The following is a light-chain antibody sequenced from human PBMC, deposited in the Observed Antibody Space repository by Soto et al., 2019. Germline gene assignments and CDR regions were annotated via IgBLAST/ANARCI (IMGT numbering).Light chain of an antibody. J-gene: IGKJ3*01. V-gene: IGKV1-9*01. CDR1: QGIANF. CDR2: GAS. Sequence: IQLTQSPSSLSASVGDRVTISCRASQGIANFLAWYQQKPGKAPKLLIYGASTLQSGVPSRFSGSGSGTDFTFNINRLQPEDFATYYCQQLNSFPIPFGPGTKVDIK. CDR3: QQLNSFPIP.